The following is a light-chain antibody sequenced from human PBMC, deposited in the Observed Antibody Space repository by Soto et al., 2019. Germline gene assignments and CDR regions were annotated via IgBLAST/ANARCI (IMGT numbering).Light chain of an antibody. J-gene: IGLJ1*01. V-gene: IGLV2-14*03. CDR3: SSYTTSNTRQIV. CDR2: DVS. Sequence: QSVLTQPASVSGSPGQSITISCTGTSSDFGGYNYVSWYQHHPGKAPKLMIYDVSNRPSGVSNRFSGSKSGNTASLTISGLQPEDEDDYYCSSYTTSNTRQIVFGTGTKVTV. CDR1: SSDFGGYNY.